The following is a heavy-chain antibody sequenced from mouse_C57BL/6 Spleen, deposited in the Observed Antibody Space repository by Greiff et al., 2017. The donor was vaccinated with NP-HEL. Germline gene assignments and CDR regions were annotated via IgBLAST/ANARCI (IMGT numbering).Heavy chain of an antibody. J-gene: IGHJ1*03. D-gene: IGHD1-1*01. V-gene: IGHV7-1*01. CDR2: SRNKATAYTT. Sequence: EVKVVESGGGLVQSGRSLRLSCATSGFTFSDFYMEWVRQAPGKGLEWIAASRNKATAYTTEYSASVKGRFIVSRDTSHSILYLQMNALRAEDTAIYYCARDALYYYGSRGYFDVWGTGTTVTVSS. CDR3: ARDALYYYGSRGYFDV. CDR1: GFTFSDFY.